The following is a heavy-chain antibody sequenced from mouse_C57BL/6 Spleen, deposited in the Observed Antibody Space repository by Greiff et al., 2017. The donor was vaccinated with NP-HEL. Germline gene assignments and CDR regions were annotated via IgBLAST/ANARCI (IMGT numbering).Heavy chain of an antibody. CDR1: GYAFSSSW. CDR2: IYPGDGDT. CDR3: ARRPYYGSSYDYAMDY. D-gene: IGHD1-1*01. Sequence: VQLQQSGPELVKPGASVKISCKASGYAFSSSWMNWVKQRPGKGLEWIGRIYPGDGDTNYNGKFKGKATLTADKSSSTAYMQLSSLTSEDSAVYFCARRPYYGSSYDYAMDYWGQGTSVTVSS. J-gene: IGHJ4*01. V-gene: IGHV1-82*01.